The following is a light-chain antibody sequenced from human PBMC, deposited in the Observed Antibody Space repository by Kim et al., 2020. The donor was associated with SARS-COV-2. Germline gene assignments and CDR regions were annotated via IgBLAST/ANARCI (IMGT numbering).Light chain of an antibody. CDR3: QQYGSSPQT. V-gene: IGKV3-20*01. CDR1: QSVSSSY. CDR2: GAS. J-gene: IGKJ2*01. Sequence: EIVLTQSPGTLSLSSGESATLSCRASQSVSSSYLAWYQQKPGQAPRLLIYGASSRATGIPDRFSGSGSGTDFTLTISRLEPEDFAVYYCQQYGSSPQTFGQGTKLEI.